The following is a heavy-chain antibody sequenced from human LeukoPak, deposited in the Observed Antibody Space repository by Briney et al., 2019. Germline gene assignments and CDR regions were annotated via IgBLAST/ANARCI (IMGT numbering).Heavy chain of an antibody. J-gene: IGHJ4*02. Sequence: SETLSLTCTVSGVSISSSSYYWGWIRQPPGKGLEWIGRIYYSGSTYYNPSLKSRVTISVDTSKNQFSLKLSSVTAADTAVYYCAREDVWGSYGPWYFDYWGQGTLVTVSS. CDR3: AREDVWGSYGPWYFDY. CDR2: IYYSGST. CDR1: GVSISSSSYY. V-gene: IGHV4-39*07. D-gene: IGHD3-16*01.